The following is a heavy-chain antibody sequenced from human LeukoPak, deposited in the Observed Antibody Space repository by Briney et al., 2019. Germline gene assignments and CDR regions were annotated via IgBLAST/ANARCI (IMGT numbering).Heavy chain of an antibody. CDR2: IYINGST. D-gene: IGHD3-10*01. CDR3: ARDLGFGDYGMDV. J-gene: IGHJ6*04. Sequence: GRSLRLSCAASGFTFSSYAMHWVRQAPGKGLEWVSLIYINGSTYYADSVKGRFTISRDNSKNTLYLQMNSLRAEDTALYYCARDLGFGDYGMDVWGKGTTVTVSS. V-gene: IGHV3-53*01. CDR1: GFTFSSYA.